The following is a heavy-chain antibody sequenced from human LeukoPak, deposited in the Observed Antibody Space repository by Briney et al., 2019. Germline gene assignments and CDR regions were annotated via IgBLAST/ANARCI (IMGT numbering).Heavy chain of an antibody. CDR1: GFTFSSYS. CDR2: IYYSGST. V-gene: IGHV4-31*02. Sequence: LRLSCAASGFTFSSYSMNWVRQHPGKGLEWIGYIYYSGSTYYNPSLKSRVTISVDTSKNQFSLKLSSVTAADTAVYYCARDRANSSGWTRTPITTYYFDYWGQGTLVTVSS. J-gene: IGHJ4*02. CDR3: ARDRANSSGWTRTPITTYYFDY. D-gene: IGHD6-19*01.